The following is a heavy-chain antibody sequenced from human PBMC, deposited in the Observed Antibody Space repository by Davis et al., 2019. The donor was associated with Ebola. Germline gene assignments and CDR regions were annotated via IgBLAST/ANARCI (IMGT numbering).Heavy chain of an antibody. Sequence: SETLSLTCAVYGGSFSGYYWSWIRQPPGKGLEWIGEINHSGSTNYNPSLKSRVIISVDTSKNQFSLKLNSVNAADTAMYYCARGRRLWFGELFNYGMDVWGQGTTVTVSS. CDR3: ARGRRLWFGELFNYGMDV. CDR2: INHSGST. D-gene: IGHD3-10*01. CDR1: GGSFSGYY. J-gene: IGHJ6*02. V-gene: IGHV4-34*01.